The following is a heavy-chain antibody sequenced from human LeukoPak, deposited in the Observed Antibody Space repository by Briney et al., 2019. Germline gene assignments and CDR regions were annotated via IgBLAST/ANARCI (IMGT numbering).Heavy chain of an antibody. CDR3: ATSIVGAPGYDY. V-gene: IGHV1-24*01. CDR2: FDPEDGET. J-gene: IGHJ4*02. Sequence: ASVKVSCKVSGYTLTELSMHWVRQAPGKGLEWMGGFDPEDGETIYAQKFQGRVTMTEDTSTDTAYMELSSLRSEDTAVYYCATSIVGAPGYDYWGQGTLVTVSS. CDR1: GYTLTELS. D-gene: IGHD1-26*01.